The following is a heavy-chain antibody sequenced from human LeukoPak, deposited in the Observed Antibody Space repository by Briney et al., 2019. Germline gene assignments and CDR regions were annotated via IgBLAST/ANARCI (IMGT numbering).Heavy chain of an antibody. J-gene: IGHJ4*02. D-gene: IGHD3-16*01. CDR2: FYNSGSS. Sequence: PSETLSLTCTVSGGSISDYYRGWIRQPPGKGLEWIGYFYNSGSSTYNPSLKSRVTTSVDTSKEQFSLKVNSVTAADTAVYYCTRGAGWLIDYWGQGILVTVSS. V-gene: IGHV4-59*01. CDR1: GGSISDYY. CDR3: TRGAGWLIDY.